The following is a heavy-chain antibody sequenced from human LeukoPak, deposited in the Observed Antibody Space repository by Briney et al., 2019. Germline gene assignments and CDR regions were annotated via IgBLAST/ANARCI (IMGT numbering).Heavy chain of an antibody. CDR1: GGSISSGDYC. D-gene: IGHD2-2*01. V-gene: IGHV4-30-4*08. J-gene: IGHJ4*02. CDR2: IYYSGST. CDR3: AREIRGDIVVVPAVD. Sequence: SETLSLTCTVSGGSISSGDYCWSWIRQPPGKGLEWIGYIYYSGSTYYNPSLKSRVTISVDTSKNQFSLKLSSVTAADTAVYYCAREIRGDIVVVPAVDWGQGTVVTVSS.